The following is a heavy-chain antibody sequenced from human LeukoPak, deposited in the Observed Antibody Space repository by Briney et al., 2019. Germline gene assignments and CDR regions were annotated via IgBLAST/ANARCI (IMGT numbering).Heavy chain of an antibody. J-gene: IGHJ5*02. CDR1: GFTFSTYS. V-gene: IGHV3-21*01. D-gene: IGHD3-10*01. CDR3: ARGPRGSGRGINWFDP. Sequence: PGGSLRLSCAASGFTFSTYSMNWVRQAPGKGLEWVSSISTSSSYIYYADSVKGRFTISRDNAKNSLYLQMNSLRAEDTAVYYCARGPRGSGRGINWFDPWGQGTLVTVSS. CDR2: ISTSSSYI.